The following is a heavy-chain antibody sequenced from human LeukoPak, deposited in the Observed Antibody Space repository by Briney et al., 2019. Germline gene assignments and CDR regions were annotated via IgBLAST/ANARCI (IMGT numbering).Heavy chain of an antibody. D-gene: IGHD5-24*01. CDR3: ARHGGLRERDGYNLDY. CDR1: GGSISSNSYY. V-gene: IGHV4-39*01. CDR2: IYYSGST. Sequence: SETLSLTCIVSGGSISSNSYYWGWIRQPPGKGLEWIGSIYYSGSTYYNPSLKSRVTISVDTSKNQFSLKLSSVTAADTAVYYCARHGGLRERDGYNLDYWGQGTLVTVSS. J-gene: IGHJ4*02.